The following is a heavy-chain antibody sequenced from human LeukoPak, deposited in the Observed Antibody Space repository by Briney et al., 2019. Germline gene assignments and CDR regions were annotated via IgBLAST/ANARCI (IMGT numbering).Heavy chain of an antibody. CDR2: IYYSGST. V-gene: IGHV4-61*01. Sequence: SETLSLTCTVSGGSISSGSYYWSWIRQPPGKGLEWIGYIYYSGSTNYNPSLKSRVTISVDTSKNQFSLKLSSVTATDTAVYYCASLTVIKGYYYYYMDVWGKGTTVTVSS. CDR1: GGSISSGSYY. CDR3: ASLTVIKGYYYYYMDV. J-gene: IGHJ6*03. D-gene: IGHD4-17*01.